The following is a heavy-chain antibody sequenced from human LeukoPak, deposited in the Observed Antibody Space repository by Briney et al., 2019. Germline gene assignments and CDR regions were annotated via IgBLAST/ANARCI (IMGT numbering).Heavy chain of an antibody. CDR3: ARDFAAGNIYSSNPYYFDY. J-gene: IGHJ4*02. Sequence: GGSLRLSCAASGFTFSSYSMSWVRQAPGKGLEWVSGINWNGGSTGYADSVKGRFTISRDNAKNSLYLQMNSLRAEDTALYYCARDFAAGNIYSSNPYYFDYWGQGTLVTVSS. CDR1: GFTFSSYS. CDR2: INWNGGST. D-gene: IGHD6-19*01. V-gene: IGHV3-20*04.